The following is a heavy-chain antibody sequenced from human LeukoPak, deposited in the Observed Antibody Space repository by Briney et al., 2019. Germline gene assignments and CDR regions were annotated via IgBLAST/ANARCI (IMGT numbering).Heavy chain of an antibody. V-gene: IGHV3-30*18. CDR3: AKENEEKGTQYFDY. J-gene: IGHJ4*02. Sequence: GRSLRLSCAASGFTFSSYGMHWVRQAPGKGLEWVAVISYDGSNKYYADSVKGRFTISRDNSKNTLYLQMNSLRAEDTAVYYCAKENEEKGTQYFDYWGQGTLVTVSS. CDR1: GFTFSSYG. CDR2: ISYDGSNK. D-gene: IGHD1-1*01.